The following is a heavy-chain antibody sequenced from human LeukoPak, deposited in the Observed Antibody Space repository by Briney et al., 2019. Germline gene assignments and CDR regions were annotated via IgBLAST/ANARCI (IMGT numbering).Heavy chain of an antibody. CDR1: GYSFTSYW. CDR3: ARGEPSARYCSSTSCRNWFDP. V-gene: IGHV5-51*01. CDR2: IYPSDSDT. D-gene: IGHD2-2*01. J-gene: IGHJ5*02. Sequence: PGESLKISCKGSGYSFTSYWIGWVRQMPGKGLEWMGIIYPSDSDTRYSPSFQGQVTISADKSISTAYLQWSSLKASDTAMYYCARGEPSARYCSSTSCRNWFDPWGQGTLVTVSS.